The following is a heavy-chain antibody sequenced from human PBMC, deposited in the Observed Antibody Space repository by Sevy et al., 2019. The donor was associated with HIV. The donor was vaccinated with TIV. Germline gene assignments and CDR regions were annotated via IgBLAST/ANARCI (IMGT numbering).Heavy chain of an antibody. CDR1: GYTFTDYY. D-gene: IGHD3-10*01. V-gene: IGHV1-2*06. Sequence: ASVKVSCKASGYTFTDYYMHWVRQAPGQGLEWMGRINPNSGGTNYAQKFQGRVTMTRDTSISTAYMELSRLRSDDTAVYYCAVGITMVRGVIIDWFDPWGQGTLVTVSS. J-gene: IGHJ5*02. CDR2: INPNSGGT. CDR3: AVGITMVRGVIIDWFDP.